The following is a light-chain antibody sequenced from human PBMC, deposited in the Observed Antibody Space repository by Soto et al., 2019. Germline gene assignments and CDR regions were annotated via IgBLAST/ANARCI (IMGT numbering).Light chain of an antibody. Sequence: EIVLTQPPGTLSLSPGERATLSCRASHSVSSTYLAWYQQKPGQAPRLLIYGASSRAAGIPDRFSGSGSGTDFTLTISRLEPEDFAVYYCQQYGSSPPYTCGQGTKLEIK. CDR1: HSVSSTY. V-gene: IGKV3-20*01. CDR3: QQYGSSPPYT. J-gene: IGKJ2*01. CDR2: GAS.